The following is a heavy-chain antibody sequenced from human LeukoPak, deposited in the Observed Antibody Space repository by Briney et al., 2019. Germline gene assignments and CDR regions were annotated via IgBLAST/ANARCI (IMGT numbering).Heavy chain of an antibody. V-gene: IGHV3-21*04. D-gene: IGHD7-27*01. Sequence: GGSLRLSCAASGFTFSSYSMNWVRQAPGKGLEWVSSISSSSSYIYYANSVKGRFTISRDNAKNSLYLQMNSLRAEDTAVYYCAKVGTAYYYYYMDVWGKGTTVTVSS. CDR2: ISSSSSYI. CDR1: GFTFSSYS. J-gene: IGHJ6*03. CDR3: AKVGTAYYYYYMDV.